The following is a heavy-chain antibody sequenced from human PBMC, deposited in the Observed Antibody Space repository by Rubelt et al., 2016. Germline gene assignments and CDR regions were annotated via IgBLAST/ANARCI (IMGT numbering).Heavy chain of an antibody. D-gene: IGHD4-17*01. CDR2: ISSSSSTI. Sequence: KGLEWVSYISSSSSTIYYADSVKGRFTISRDNAKNSLYLQMNSLRAEDTAVYYCARVSSTGDYVGPFDYWGQGTLVTVSS. J-gene: IGHJ4*02. CDR3: ARVSSTGDYVGPFDY. V-gene: IGHV3-48*01.